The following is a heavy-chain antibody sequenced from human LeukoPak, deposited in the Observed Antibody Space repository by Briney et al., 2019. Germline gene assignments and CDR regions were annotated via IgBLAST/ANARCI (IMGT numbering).Heavy chain of an antibody. D-gene: IGHD3-10*01. CDR2: IWYDGSNK. CDR1: GFTFSSYG. V-gene: IGHV3-33*06. J-gene: IGHJ4*02. CDR3: AKDSAITMAHYFDY. Sequence: GGSLRLSCAASGFTFSSYGMHWVRQAPGKGLEWVAAIWYDGSNKYYADSVKGRFTISRDNSKNTLYLQMNSLRAEDTAVYYCAKDSAITMAHYFDYWGQGTLVTVSS.